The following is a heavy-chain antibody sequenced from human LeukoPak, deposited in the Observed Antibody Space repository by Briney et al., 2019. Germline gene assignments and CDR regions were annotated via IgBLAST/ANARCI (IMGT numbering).Heavy chain of an antibody. Sequence: GASVKVSCKASGGTFSSYAISWVRQAPGQGLEWMGGIIPIFGTANYAQKFQGRVTITADESTSTAYMELSSLRSEDTAVYYCARDPGDPYGMDVWGQGTTVTVSS. V-gene: IGHV1-69*13. CDR1: GGTFSSYA. J-gene: IGHJ6*02. CDR2: IIPIFGTA. CDR3: ARDPGDPYGMDV. D-gene: IGHD7-27*01.